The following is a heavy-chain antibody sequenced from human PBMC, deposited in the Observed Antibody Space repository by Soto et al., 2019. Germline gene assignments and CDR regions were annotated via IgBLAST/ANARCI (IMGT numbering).Heavy chain of an antibody. Sequence: SVKVSCKASGGTFSSYAISWVRQAPGQGLEWMGGIIPIFGTANYAQKFQGRVTITADESTSTAYMELSSLRSEDTAVYYCAREAYYGSPNFDYWGQGTPVTVSS. D-gene: IGHD1-26*01. CDR1: GGTFSSYA. CDR3: AREAYYGSPNFDY. V-gene: IGHV1-69*13. CDR2: IIPIFGTA. J-gene: IGHJ4*02.